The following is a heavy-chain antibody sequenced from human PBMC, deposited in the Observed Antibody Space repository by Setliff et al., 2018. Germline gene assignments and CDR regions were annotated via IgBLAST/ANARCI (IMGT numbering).Heavy chain of an antibody. Sequence: SETLSLTCTVSGGSISSGNYYWSWIRQPAGKGLEWIGHIQTSRTTNYNPSLKSRVTISVDTSKNQFPLKLSAVTAADTAVYFCAREDGPNYYYYYMDIWGKGTTVTVSS. CDR3: AREDGPNYYYYYMDI. V-gene: IGHV4-61*09. J-gene: IGHJ6*03. D-gene: IGHD2-8*01. CDR2: IQTSRTT. CDR1: GGSISSGNYY.